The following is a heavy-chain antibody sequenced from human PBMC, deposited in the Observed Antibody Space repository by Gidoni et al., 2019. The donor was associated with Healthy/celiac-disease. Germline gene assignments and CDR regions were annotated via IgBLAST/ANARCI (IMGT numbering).Heavy chain of an antibody. CDR2: INPNSGGT. Sequence: VQLVQSWAEVKKPGCSVKGSCTASGYTFTSYYMPLVLHAPGQGLEWMRWINPNSGGTHHAQKFLGRVTMTRDTSISTAYMELRRLRSDDTSVYYCATWGIVATIESLFDYWGQGTLVTVSS. CDR1: GYTFTSYY. J-gene: IGHJ4*02. D-gene: IGHD5-12*01. V-gene: IGHV1-2*02. CDR3: ATWGIVATIESLFDY.